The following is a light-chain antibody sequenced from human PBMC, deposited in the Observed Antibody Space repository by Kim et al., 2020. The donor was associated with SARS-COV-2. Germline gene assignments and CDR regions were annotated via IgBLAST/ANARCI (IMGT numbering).Light chain of an antibody. Sequence: DIQMTQSPFSLSASVGDRVTITCRASQSISTSLNWYKQKPGKAPKPLIYAASSLQSGVPSRFSGSGSGTDFTLTISSLQPEDFATYYCHQTYSAPLTFGGGTKVDIK. CDR1: QSISTS. J-gene: IGKJ4*01. V-gene: IGKV1-39*01. CDR2: AAS. CDR3: HQTYSAPLT.